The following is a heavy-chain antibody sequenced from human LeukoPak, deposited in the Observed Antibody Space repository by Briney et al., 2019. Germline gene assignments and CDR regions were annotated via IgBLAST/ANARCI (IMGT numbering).Heavy chain of an antibody. CDR2: IKQDGSEK. Sequence: GRSLRLSCAASAFSLSTYRMSWIRQAPGKGPEWVAHIKQDGSEKYYVDSVKGRFTISRDNAKNSLSLQMNSLRAEDAAVYYCARSVAVAGDYWGQGTLVTVSS. CDR3: ARSVAVAGDY. CDR1: AFSLSTYR. J-gene: IGHJ4*02. D-gene: IGHD6-19*01. V-gene: IGHV3-7*01.